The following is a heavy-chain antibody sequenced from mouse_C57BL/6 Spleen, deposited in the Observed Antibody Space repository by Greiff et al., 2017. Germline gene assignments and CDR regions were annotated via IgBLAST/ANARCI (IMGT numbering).Heavy chain of an antibody. J-gene: IGHJ2*01. V-gene: IGHV1-52*01. CDR3: ARWAGTLYYFDY. CDR2: IDPSDSET. Sequence: VKLQQPGAELVRPGSSVKLSCKASGYTFTSYWMHWVKQRPIQGLEWIGNIDPSDSETHYNQKFKDKATLTVDKSSSTAYMQLSSLTSEDSAVYYCARWAGTLYYFDYWGQGTTLTVSS. CDR1: GYTFTSYW. D-gene: IGHD4-1*01.